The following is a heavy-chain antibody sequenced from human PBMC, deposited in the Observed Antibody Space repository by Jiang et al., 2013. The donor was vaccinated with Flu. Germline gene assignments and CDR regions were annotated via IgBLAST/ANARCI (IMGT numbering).Heavy chain of an antibody. V-gene: IGHV1-3*01. CDR1: GYTFTSYA. Sequence: GAEVKKPGASVKVSCKASGYTFTSYAMHWVRQAPGQRLEWMGWINAGNGNTKYSQKFQGRVTITRDTSASTAYMELSSLRSEDTAVYYCARYGSGSISPYYYGMDVWGQGTTVTVS. CDR2: INAGNGNT. J-gene: IGHJ6*02. D-gene: IGHD3-10*01. CDR3: ARYGSGSISPYYYGMDV.